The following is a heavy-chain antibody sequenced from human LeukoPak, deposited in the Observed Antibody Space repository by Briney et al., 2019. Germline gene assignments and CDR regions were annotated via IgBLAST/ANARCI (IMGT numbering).Heavy chain of an antibody. CDR2: INHSGST. CDR3: ARRSGMLAYYFDY. D-gene: IGHD2-8*01. CDR1: GGSFSGYY. V-gene: IGHV4-34*01. J-gene: IGHJ4*02. Sequence: PSETLSLTCAVYGGSFSGYYWSWIRQPPGKGLEWIGEINHSGSTNYSPSLKSRVTISVDTSKNQFSLKLSSVTAADTAVYYCARRSGMLAYYFDYWGQGTLVTVSS.